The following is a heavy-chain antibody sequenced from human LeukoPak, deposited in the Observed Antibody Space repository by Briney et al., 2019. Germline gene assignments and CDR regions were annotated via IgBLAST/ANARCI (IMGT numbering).Heavy chain of an antibody. V-gene: IGHV4-38-2*02. CDR2: IYHSGRT. CDR3: ARGKYYYDSSGYYPDY. D-gene: IGHD3-22*01. Sequence: SETLSLTCSVTGYSINSGYYWGWIRQPPGKGLEWIGTIYHSGRTYYNPSLKGRGTISVDTSKNQFSLKLNSVTAADTAVYYCARGKYYYDSSGYYPDYWGQGTLVTVSS. J-gene: IGHJ4*02. CDR1: GYSINSGYY.